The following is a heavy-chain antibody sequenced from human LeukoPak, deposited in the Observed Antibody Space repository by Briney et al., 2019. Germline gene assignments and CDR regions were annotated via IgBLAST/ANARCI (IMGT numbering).Heavy chain of an antibody. V-gene: IGHV1-69*13. D-gene: IGHD2-2*01. CDR1: GGTFSSYA. J-gene: IGHJ5*02. CDR2: IIPIFGTA. CDR3: AGSDIVVVPATFNWFDP. Sequence: SVKVSCKASGGTFSSYAISWVRQAPGQGLEWMGGIIPIFGTANYAQKFQGRDTITADESTSTAYMELSSLRSEDTAVYYCAGSDIVVVPATFNWFDPWGQGTLVTVSS.